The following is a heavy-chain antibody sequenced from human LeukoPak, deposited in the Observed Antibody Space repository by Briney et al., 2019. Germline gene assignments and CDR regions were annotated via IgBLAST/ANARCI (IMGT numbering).Heavy chain of an antibody. CDR1: GYTFTSFG. D-gene: IGHD2-15*01. CDR3: ARDLVRVVVPTREFDH. CDR2: ISAYNSNT. Sequence: ASVKVSCRASGYTFTSFGLDWVRQVPGQGLEWMGWISAYNSNTKYAQKVQGRVTMTTDTSTTTTYMELRSLRSDDTAVYYCARDLVRVVVPTREFDHWGQGTLVTVSS. V-gene: IGHV1-18*01. J-gene: IGHJ4*02.